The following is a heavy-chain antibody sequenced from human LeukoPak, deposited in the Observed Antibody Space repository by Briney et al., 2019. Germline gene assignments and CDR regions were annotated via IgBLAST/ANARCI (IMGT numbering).Heavy chain of an antibody. CDR3: AKGSLAVRPYYFDY. V-gene: IGHV3-23*01. D-gene: IGHD6-6*01. J-gene: IGHJ4*02. CDR1: GFAFSGYA. CDR2: ISDTGGST. Sequence: GGPLRLSCAASGFAFSGYAMSWVRQAPGKGLEWFSAISDTGGSTYYADSVKGRFTISRDNSKNTLSLQMNSLRADDTAVYYCAKGSLAVRPYYFDYWGQGSLVTVSS.